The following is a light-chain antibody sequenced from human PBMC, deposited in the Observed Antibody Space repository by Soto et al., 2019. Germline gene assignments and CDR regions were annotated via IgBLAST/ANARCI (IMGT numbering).Light chain of an antibody. CDR2: DVS. CDR3: QQYNSYSSWT. V-gene: IGKV1-5*01. J-gene: IGKJ1*01. CDR1: QSVSNW. Sequence: DIQMTQSPSTLSASVGERVTITCRASQSVSNWLAWYQQKPGKAPKLLIYDVSSLESGVPSRFSGSGSGTEFTLTISSLQPDDFATYYCQQYNSYSSWTFGQGTKVDIK.